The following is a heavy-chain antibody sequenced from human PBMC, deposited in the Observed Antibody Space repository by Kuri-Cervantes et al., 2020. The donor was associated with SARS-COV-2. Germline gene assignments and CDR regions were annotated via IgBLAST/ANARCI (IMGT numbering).Heavy chain of an antibody. Sequence: SETLSLTCTVSGGSISSSSYDWGWNRQPPGKGLEWIVSIYYSGSTYYNPSLKSRVTISVDKSKYQFSLTLSSVTATDTSVYYCARTDSSKDDAFDIWGQGTMVTVSS. J-gene: IGHJ3*02. D-gene: IGHD6-13*01. CDR1: GGSISSSSYD. V-gene: IGHV4-39*07. CDR3: ARTDSSKDDAFDI. CDR2: IYYSGST.